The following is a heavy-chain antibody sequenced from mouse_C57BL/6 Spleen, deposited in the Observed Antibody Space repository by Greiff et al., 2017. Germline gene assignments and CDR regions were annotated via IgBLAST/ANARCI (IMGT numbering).Heavy chain of an antibody. D-gene: IGHD1-2*01. J-gene: IGHJ1*03. Sequence: EVKLLESGPGLVKPSQSLSLTCSVTGYSITSGYYWNWIRQFPGNKLEWMGYISYDGSNNYNPSLKNRISITRDTSKNQFFLKLNSVTTEDTATYYCARDPLLRYGYFDVWGTGTTVTVSS. CDR1: GYSITSGYY. V-gene: IGHV3-6*01. CDR3: ARDPLLRYGYFDV. CDR2: ISYDGSN.